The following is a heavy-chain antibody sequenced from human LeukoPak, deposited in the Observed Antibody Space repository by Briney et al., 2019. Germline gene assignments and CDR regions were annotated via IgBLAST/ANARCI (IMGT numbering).Heavy chain of an antibody. CDR1: GFTVSSNY. CDR3: ATDPNFYGMDV. Sequence: GGSLRLSCAASGFTVSSNYMSWVRQAPGKGLEWVGRIKSKTDGGTTDYAAPVKGRFTISRDDSKNTLYLQMNSLKTEDTAVYYCATDPNFYGMDVWGQGTTVTVSS. V-gene: IGHV3-15*01. J-gene: IGHJ6*02. D-gene: IGHD1-7*01. CDR2: IKSKTDGGTT.